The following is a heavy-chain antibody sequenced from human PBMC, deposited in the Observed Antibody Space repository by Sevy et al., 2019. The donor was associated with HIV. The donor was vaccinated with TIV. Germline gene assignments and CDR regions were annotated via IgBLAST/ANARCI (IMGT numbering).Heavy chain of an antibody. CDR3: ARDAYYDFWSGYYYYLDY. CDR1: GFTFSSYW. CDR2: INQDGSEK. Sequence: GGSLRLSCAASGFTFSSYWMSWVRQAPGKGLEWVANINQDGSEKYYVDSVKGRFTISRDNTKNSLYLQMNSLRAEDTAVYYCARDAYYDFWSGYYYYLDYWGQGTLVTVPS. D-gene: IGHD3-3*01. J-gene: IGHJ4*02. V-gene: IGHV3-7*03.